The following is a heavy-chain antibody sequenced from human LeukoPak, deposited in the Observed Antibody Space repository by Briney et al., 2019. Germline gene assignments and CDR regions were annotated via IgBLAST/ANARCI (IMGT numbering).Heavy chain of an antibody. CDR3: ARGRYYDYIWGSYRERGIFDY. CDR1: GYTFTSYD. Sequence: ASVKVSCKASGYTFTSYDINWVRQATGQGLEWMGRMNPNSGNTGYAQKFQGRVTMTRNTSISTAYMELSSLRSEDTAVYYCARGRYYDYIWGSYRERGIFDYWGQGTLVTVSS. D-gene: IGHD3-16*01. V-gene: IGHV1-8*01. J-gene: IGHJ4*02. CDR2: MNPNSGNT.